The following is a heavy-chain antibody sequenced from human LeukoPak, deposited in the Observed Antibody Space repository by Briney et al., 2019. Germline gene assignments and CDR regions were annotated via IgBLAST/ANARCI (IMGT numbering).Heavy chain of an antibody. CDR2: ISAYNGNT. CDR1: GYTFTSYG. D-gene: IGHD6-6*01. Sequence: ASVTVSCTASGYTFTSYGISWVRQAPGQGLEWMGWISAYNGNTNYAQKLQGRVTMTTDTSTSTAYMELRSLRSDDTAVYYCAKYSSSSFDYWGQGTLVTVSS. CDR3: AKYSSSSFDY. J-gene: IGHJ4*02. V-gene: IGHV1-18*01.